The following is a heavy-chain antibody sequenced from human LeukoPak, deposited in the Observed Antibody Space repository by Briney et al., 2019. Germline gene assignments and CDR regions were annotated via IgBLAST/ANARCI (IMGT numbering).Heavy chain of an antibody. Sequence: GGSLRLSCAASGFTFSSYWMSWVRQAPGKGLEWVANIKKDGSEKYYVDSVKGRFTISRDNAKKSLYLQMNSLGAEDTAVYYCARHLSGVTGYTYGRGIDYWGQGTLVTVSS. CDR1: GFTFSSYW. CDR2: IKKDGSEK. CDR3: ARHLSGVTGYTYGRGIDY. J-gene: IGHJ4*02. D-gene: IGHD5-18*01. V-gene: IGHV3-7*01.